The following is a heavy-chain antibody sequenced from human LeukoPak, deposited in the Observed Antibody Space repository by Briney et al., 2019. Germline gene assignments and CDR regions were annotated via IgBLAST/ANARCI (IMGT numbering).Heavy chain of an antibody. Sequence: PGGSLRLSCAASGFTFSSYAMSWVRQAPGKGLEWVSAISGSGGSTYYADSVKGRFTISRDNSKNTLYLQMNSLRAEDTAVYYCAAYNWNDPGYFDYWGQGTLVTVSS. CDR3: AAYNWNDPGYFDY. CDR2: ISGSGGST. CDR1: GFTFSSYA. V-gene: IGHV3-23*01. D-gene: IGHD1-1*01. J-gene: IGHJ4*02.